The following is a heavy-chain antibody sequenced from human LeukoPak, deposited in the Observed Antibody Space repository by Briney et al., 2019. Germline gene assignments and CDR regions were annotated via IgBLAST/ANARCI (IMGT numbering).Heavy chain of an antibody. J-gene: IGHJ6*02. CDR1: GFTFSSYA. V-gene: IGHV3-21*01. Sequence: GSLRLSCAASGFTFSSYAMSWVRQAPGKGLEWVSSISSSSSYIYYADSVKGRFTISRDNAKNSLYLQMNSLRAEDTAVYYCARDRRPDGMDVWGQGTTVTVSS. CDR3: ARDRRPDGMDV. CDR2: ISSSSSYI.